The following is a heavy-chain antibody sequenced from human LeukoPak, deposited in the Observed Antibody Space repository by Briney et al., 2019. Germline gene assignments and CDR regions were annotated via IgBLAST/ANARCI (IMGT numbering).Heavy chain of an antibody. Sequence: PGGSLRLSCAASGFTFSIYAMNWVRQAPGKGLEWVSIINYNGDTKYYADSVQGRFTISRDNSKNTVYLQMNSLRAEDTAIYYCAKDGHCPALCTTQNAVAGYNDNWGQGTLVTVSS. J-gene: IGHJ4*02. D-gene: IGHD6-19*01. CDR2: INYNGDTK. V-gene: IGHV3-23*01. CDR1: GFTFSIYA. CDR3: AKDGHCPALCTTQNAVAGYNDN.